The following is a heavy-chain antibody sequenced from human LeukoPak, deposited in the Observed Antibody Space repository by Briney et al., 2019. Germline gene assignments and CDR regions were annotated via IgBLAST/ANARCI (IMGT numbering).Heavy chain of an antibody. CDR1: GYTFTSYD. CDR3: ARSDFAYYYGSGYPSGAFDI. V-gene: IGHV1-8*01. Sequence: GASVEVSCKASGYTFTSYDINWVRQATGQGLEWMGWMNPNSGNTGYAQKFQGRVTMTRNTSISTAYMELSSLRSDDTAVYYCARSDFAYYYGSGYPSGAFDIWGQGTMVTVSS. CDR2: MNPNSGNT. D-gene: IGHD3-10*01. J-gene: IGHJ3*02.